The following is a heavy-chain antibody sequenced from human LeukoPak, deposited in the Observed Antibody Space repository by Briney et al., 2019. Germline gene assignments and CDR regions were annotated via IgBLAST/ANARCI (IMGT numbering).Heavy chain of an antibody. V-gene: IGHV3-74*01. Sequence: GGSLGLSCAASGFTFSSYWMHWVRQAPGKGLVWVSRINSDGSSTTYADSVKGRFTISRDNAKNTLYLQMNSLRAEDTAVYYCVREPQAEYYFDYWGQGTLVTVSS. CDR2: INSDGSST. CDR3: VREPQAEYYFDY. CDR1: GFTFSSYW. D-gene: IGHD1-14*01. J-gene: IGHJ4*02.